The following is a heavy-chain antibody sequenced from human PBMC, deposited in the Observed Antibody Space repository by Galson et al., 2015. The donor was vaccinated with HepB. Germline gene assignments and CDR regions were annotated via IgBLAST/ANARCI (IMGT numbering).Heavy chain of an antibody. D-gene: IGHD3-22*01. V-gene: IGHV3-30*04. CDR1: GFTFSSYA. CDR3: AREGVDSSGYSDALLDY. Sequence: SLRLSCAASGFTFSSYAMHWVRQAPGKGLEWVAVISYDGSNKYYADSVKGRFTISRDNAKNSLYLQMNSLRAEDTAVYYCAREGVDSSGYSDALLDYWGQGTLVTVSS. CDR2: ISYDGSNK. J-gene: IGHJ4*02.